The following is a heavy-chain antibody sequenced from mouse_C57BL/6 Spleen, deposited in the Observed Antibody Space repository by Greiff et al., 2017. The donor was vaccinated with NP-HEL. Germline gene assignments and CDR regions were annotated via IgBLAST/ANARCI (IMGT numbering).Heavy chain of an antibody. CDR3: ARRILGGYFDY. Sequence: EVMLVESGGGLVKPGGSLKLSCAASGFTFSSYTMSWVRQTPEKRLEWVATISGGGGNTYYPDSVKGRFTISRDNAKNTLYLQMSSLRSEDTALYYCARRILGGYFDYWGQGTTLTVSS. CDR1: GFTFSSYT. CDR2: ISGGGGNT. V-gene: IGHV5-9*01. D-gene: IGHD4-1*01. J-gene: IGHJ2*01.